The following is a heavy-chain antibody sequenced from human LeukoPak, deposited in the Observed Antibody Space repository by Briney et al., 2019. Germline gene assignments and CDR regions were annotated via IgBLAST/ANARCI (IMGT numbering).Heavy chain of an antibody. V-gene: IGHV3-30*02. J-gene: IGHJ4*02. CDR2: IRYDGSNK. CDR3: ARDTRGYSYGNIDY. D-gene: IGHD5-18*01. Sequence: PGGSLRLSCAASGFTFSSYGMHWVRQAPGKGLEWVAFIRYDGSNKYYADSVKGRFTISRDNSKNTLYLQMNSLRAEDTAVYYCARDTRGYSYGNIDYWGQGTLVTVSS. CDR1: GFTFSSYG.